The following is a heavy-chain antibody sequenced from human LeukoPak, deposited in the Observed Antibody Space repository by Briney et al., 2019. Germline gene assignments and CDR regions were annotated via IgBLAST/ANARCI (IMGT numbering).Heavy chain of an antibody. V-gene: IGHV3-33*01. CDR2: IWYNGKNK. CDR1: GFTFSTYA. CDR3: VRDPSNSGWAFDY. D-gene: IGHD6-19*01. J-gene: IGHJ4*02. Sequence: AGGSLRLSCAASGFTFSTYAMHWVRQAPGKGLEWVAMIWYNGKNKHYADSVKGRFTIFRDNSKNTLDLQMNSLRADGTAVYYCVRDPSNSGWAFDYWGQGTLVTVSS.